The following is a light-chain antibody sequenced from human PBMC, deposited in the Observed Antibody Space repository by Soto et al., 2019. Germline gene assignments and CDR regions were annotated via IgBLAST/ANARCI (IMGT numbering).Light chain of an antibody. CDR3: QQFNSWPPWT. CDR2: GAS. V-gene: IGKV3-15*01. Sequence: EIVLTQSPATLSVSPGERATLSCRASQSIGSNLAWFQHKPGQAPRLLIYGASTRATGIPARFSGSGSGTKFTLTISSLQSEDFAVYYCQQFNSWPPWTFGQGTKVEIK. J-gene: IGKJ1*01. CDR1: QSIGSN.